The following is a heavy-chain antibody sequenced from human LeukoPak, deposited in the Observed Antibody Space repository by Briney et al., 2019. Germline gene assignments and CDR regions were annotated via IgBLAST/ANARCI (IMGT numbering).Heavy chain of an antibody. Sequence: GGSLRLSYAASGFSFRNYWMSWVRQAPGKGLEWVANINPDGSEKYYVDSVKGRFTISRDNAKNSLCLQMDSLRAEDTAVYYCARAGTAGSVDYWGQGTLVTVSS. V-gene: IGHV3-7*01. CDR1: GFSFRNYW. CDR2: INPDGSEK. J-gene: IGHJ4*02. CDR3: ARAGTAGSVDY. D-gene: IGHD6-13*01.